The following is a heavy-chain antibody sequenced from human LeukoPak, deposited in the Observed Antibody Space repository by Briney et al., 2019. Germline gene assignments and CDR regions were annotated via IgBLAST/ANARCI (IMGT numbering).Heavy chain of an antibody. CDR3: ARGSGITMNL. J-gene: IGHJ4*02. CDR2: INPNSGGT. Sequence: ASVKVSCKASEYTFTGYNMHWVRQAPGQGLEWMGRINPNSGGTSYAQKFQGRVTMTRDTSISTAYMELSRLRSDDTAVYYCARGSGITMNLWGQGTLVTVSS. D-gene: IGHD3-22*01. CDR1: EYTFTGYN. V-gene: IGHV1-2*06.